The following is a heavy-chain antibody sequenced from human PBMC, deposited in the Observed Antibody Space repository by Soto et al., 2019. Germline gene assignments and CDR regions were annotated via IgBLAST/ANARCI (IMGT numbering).Heavy chain of an antibody. CDR2: IYHTGNT. J-gene: IGHJ4*02. CDR1: GGSISSSNYY. D-gene: IGHD6-6*01. Sequence: QLQLQESGPGLVKPSETLSLTCTVSGGSISSSNYYWGWIRQPPGKGLEWIGSIYHTGNTYYNPSIKSRVTISVDTSKNQFSLKLRSVTAADTAVYYCARRLSSQLVGVDHYYFDYWGQGTLVTVAS. CDR3: ARRLSSQLVGVDHYYFDY. V-gene: IGHV4-39*01.